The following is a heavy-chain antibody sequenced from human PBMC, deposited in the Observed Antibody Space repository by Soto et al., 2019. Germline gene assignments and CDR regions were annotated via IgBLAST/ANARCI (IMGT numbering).Heavy chain of an antibody. CDR2: IKSKTDGGTT. D-gene: IGHD5-12*01. V-gene: IGHV3-15*01. CDR3: TTDVIVADDSGYFDY. CDR1: GFTFSNAW. Sequence: GGSLRLSCAASGFTFSNAWMSWVRQAPGKGLEWVGRIKSKTDGGTTDYAAPVKGRFTISRDDSKNTLYLQMNSLKTEDTAVYYCTTDVIVADDSGYFDYWGQGTLVTVSS. J-gene: IGHJ4*02.